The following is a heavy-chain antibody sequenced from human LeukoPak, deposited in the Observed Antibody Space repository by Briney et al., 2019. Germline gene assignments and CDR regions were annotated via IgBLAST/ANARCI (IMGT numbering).Heavy chain of an antibody. D-gene: IGHD4-17*01. CDR2: IWYDVSNK. V-gene: IGHV3-33*01. Sequence: GGSLRLSCAASGFTFSSYGMHWVRQAPGKGLEWVAVIWYDVSNKYYADSVKGRFTISRDNSKNTLYLQMNSLRAEDTAVYYCARAPYTYYGDYFDYWGQGTLATVSS. CDR3: ARAPYTYYGDYFDY. CDR1: GFTFSSYG. J-gene: IGHJ4*02.